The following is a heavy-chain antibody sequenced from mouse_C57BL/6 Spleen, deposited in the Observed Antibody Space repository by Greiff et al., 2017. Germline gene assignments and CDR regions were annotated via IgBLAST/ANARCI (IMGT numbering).Heavy chain of an antibody. CDR3: AYYYGSSYLYWYFDV. Sequence: EVKLQESGAELVKPGASVKLSCTASGFNIKDYYMHWVKQRTEQGLEWIGRIDPEDGETKYAPKFQGKATITADTSSNTAYLQLSSLTSEDTAVYYCAYYYGSSYLYWYFDVWGTGTTVTVSS. CDR1: GFNIKDYY. J-gene: IGHJ1*03. CDR2: IDPEDGET. D-gene: IGHD1-1*01. V-gene: IGHV14-2*01.